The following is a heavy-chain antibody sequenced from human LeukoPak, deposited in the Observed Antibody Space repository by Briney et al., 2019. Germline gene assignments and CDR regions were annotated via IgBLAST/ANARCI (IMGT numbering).Heavy chain of an antibody. J-gene: IGHJ3*02. CDR1: GYSFTSYW. CDR3: ARPKGRGDAFDI. CDR2: IYPGNSDT. V-gene: IGHV5-51*01. Sequence: GESPQISCKASGYSFTSYWIGWVRQLPGKGLEWMGIIYPGNSDTRYSPSFQGQVTVSADKSISTAYLQWSSLKASDTAMYYCARPKGRGDAFDIWGHGTMVTVSS. D-gene: IGHD3-10*01.